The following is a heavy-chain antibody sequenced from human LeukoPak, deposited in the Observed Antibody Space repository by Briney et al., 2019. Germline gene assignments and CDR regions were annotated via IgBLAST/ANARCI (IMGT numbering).Heavy chain of an antibody. D-gene: IGHD6-19*01. CDR3: AKGLAVAGPGRYYFDY. CDR2: ISGSGGRT. Sequence: PGGSLRLSCAASGFTFSSYAMSWVRQAPGKGLEWVSAISGSGGRTYSADSVKGRFTISRDNSKNTLYLQMNSLGAEDTAVYYCAKGLAVAGPGRYYFDYWGQGTLVTVSS. J-gene: IGHJ4*02. V-gene: IGHV3-23*01. CDR1: GFTFSSYA.